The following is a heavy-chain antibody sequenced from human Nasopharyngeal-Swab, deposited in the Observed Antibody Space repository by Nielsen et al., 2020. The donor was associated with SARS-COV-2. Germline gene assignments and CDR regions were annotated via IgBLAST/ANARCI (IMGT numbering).Heavy chain of an antibody. V-gene: IGHV1-69*13. CDR3: ARASFYSYGEAYYYYMDV. CDR1: GGTFSSYA. Sequence: SVKVSCKASGGTFSSYAISWVRQAPGQGLEWMGGIIPIFGTANYAQKFQGRVTITADESTSTAYMELSSLRSEDTAVYYCARASFYSYGEAYYYYMDVWGKGTTVTVSS. D-gene: IGHD5-18*01. J-gene: IGHJ6*03. CDR2: IIPIFGTA.